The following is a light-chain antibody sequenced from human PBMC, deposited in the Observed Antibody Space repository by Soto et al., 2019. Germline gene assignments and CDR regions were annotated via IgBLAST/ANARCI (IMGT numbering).Light chain of an antibody. CDR3: FSYSTSRARI. CDR2: DVS. V-gene: IGLV2-14*01. CDR1: RSDVGGYNY. Sequence: QSALTQPASVSGSPGQSITISCTGTRSDVGGYNYVSWYKQKPGKAPKLVIYDVSHRPSGVSDRFFGSKSGNTASLIISGLQAEDEADYYCFSYSTSRARIFGGGTQLTV. J-gene: IGLJ2*01.